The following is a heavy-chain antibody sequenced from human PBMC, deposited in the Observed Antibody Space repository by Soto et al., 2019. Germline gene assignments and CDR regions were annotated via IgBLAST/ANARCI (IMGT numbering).Heavy chain of an antibody. V-gene: IGHV1-69*13. D-gene: IGHD2-2*01. CDR2: IIPIFGTA. CDR1: GGTFSSYA. J-gene: IGHJ6*02. Sequence: SVKVSCKASGGTFSSYAISWVRQAPGQGLEWMGGIIPIFGTANYAQKFQGRVTITADESTSTAYMELSSLRSEDTAVYYCARVGDCSSTSCCYYYYYGMDVWGQGTTVTVS. CDR3: ARVGDCSSTSCCYYYYYGMDV.